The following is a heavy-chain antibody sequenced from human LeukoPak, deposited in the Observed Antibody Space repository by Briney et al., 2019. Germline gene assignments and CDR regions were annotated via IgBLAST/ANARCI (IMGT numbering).Heavy chain of an antibody. CDR1: GGTIRSYA. CDR3: ARGYSSSWYSPDY. D-gene: IGHD6-13*01. CDR2: IIPIFGTA. V-gene: IGHV1-69*05. Sequence: VKVSCKASGGTIRSYAISWVRQTPGQGLEWMGGIIPIFGTANYAQKFQDRVTITTGEFTRTAYMELSSLRSEDRAVYYCARGYSSSWYSPDYWGQGTLVTVSS. J-gene: IGHJ4*02.